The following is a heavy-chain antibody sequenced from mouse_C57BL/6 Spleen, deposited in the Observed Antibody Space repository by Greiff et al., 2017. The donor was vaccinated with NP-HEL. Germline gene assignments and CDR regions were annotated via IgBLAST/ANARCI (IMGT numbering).Heavy chain of an antibody. CDR1: GYTFTDYY. V-gene: IGHV1-26*01. D-gene: IGHD2-4*01. J-gene: IGHJ2*01. CDR2: INPNNGGT. Sequence: EVKLMESGPELVKPGASVKISCKASGYTFTDYYMNWVKQSHGKSLEWIGDINPNNGGTSYNQKFKGKATLTVDKSSSTAYMELRSLTSEDSAVYYCARVYYDYEEHFDYWGQGTTLTVSS. CDR3: ARVYYDYEEHFDY.